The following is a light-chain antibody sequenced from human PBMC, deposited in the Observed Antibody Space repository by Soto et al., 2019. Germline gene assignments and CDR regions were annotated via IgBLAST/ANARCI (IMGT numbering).Light chain of an antibody. V-gene: IGKV3-20*01. CDR2: GAS. J-gene: IGKJ1*01. CDR1: QSVSNNY. Sequence: EIVCTQSPGHLSLSPGERYTLSCRASQSVSNNYLAWYQQKPGQAPRLLIYGASNRAAGIPDRISGSGSGTDFTLTISRLEPEDFAVYYCQQYGSSGTFGQGTKVDIK. CDR3: QQYGSSGT.